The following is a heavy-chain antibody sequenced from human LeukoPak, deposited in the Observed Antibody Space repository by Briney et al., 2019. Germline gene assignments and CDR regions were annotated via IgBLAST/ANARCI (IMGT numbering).Heavy chain of an antibody. CDR1: GSTFSNYA. D-gene: IGHD2-8*01. CDR2: ISYDGSNK. Sequence: PGGSLRLSCAASGSTFSNYAMHWVRQAPGKGLEWVAVISYDGSNKYYADSVKGRFTISRDNSKNTLYLQMNSLRAEDTAVYYCTSGPYCTNGVCYGSNWFDPWGQGTLVTVSS. CDR3: TSGPYCTNGVCYGSNWFDP. J-gene: IGHJ5*02. V-gene: IGHV3-30-3*01.